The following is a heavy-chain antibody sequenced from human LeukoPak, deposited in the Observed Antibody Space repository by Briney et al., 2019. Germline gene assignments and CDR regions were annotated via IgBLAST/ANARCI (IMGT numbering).Heavy chain of an antibody. J-gene: IGHJ4*02. D-gene: IGHD5-18*01. CDR2: ISGSGGST. V-gene: IGHV3-23*01. Sequence: GGSLRLSCAASGFTFSSYAMSWVRQAPGKGLEWVSAISGSGGSTYYADSAKGRFTISRDNSKNTLYLQMNSLRAEDTAVYYCAREPRGYSYGLWGRGTLVTVSS. CDR1: GFTFSSYA. CDR3: AREPRGYSYGL.